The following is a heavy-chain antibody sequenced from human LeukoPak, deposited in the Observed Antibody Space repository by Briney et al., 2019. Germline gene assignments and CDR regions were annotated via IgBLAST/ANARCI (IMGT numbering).Heavy chain of an antibody. CDR2: ISGSGGNT. D-gene: IGHD6-19*01. J-gene: IGHJ3*02. CDR1: GFTFSSYA. Sequence: GGSLRLSCAASGFTFSSYAMNWVRQAPGKGLEWVSAISGSGGNTDYADSVKGRFTISRDNSKNTLYLQMNSLRAEDTAVYYCARDLGSSGWYNELVMLFAFDIWGQGTMVTVSS. V-gene: IGHV3-23*01. CDR3: ARDLGSSGWYNELVMLFAFDI.